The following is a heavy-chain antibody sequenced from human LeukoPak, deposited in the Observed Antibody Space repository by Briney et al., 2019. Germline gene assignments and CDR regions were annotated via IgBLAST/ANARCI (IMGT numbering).Heavy chain of an antibody. V-gene: IGHV1-46*01. CDR3: AREGSGSYSDY. J-gene: IGHJ4*02. Sequence: ASVKVSCKASGYTFTSYGISWVRQAPGQGLEWMGIINPSGGSTSYAQKFQGRVTMTRDMSTSTVYMELSSLRSEDTAVYYCAREGSGSYSDYWGQGTLVTVSS. D-gene: IGHD3-10*01. CDR2: INPSGGST. CDR1: GYTFTSYG.